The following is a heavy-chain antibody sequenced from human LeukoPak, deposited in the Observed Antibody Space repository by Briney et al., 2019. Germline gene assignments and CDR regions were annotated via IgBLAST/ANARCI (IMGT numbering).Heavy chain of an antibody. CDR2: INPNSGGT. CDR1: GYTFTGYY. V-gene: IGHV1-2*02. D-gene: IGHD2-2*01. Sequence: ASVKVSCKASGYTFTGYYMHWVRQAPGQGLEWMGWINPNSGGTNYAQKFQGRVTMTRDTSISTAYMELSRLRSDDTAVYYCARDGVVVPAARPYYYYYYMDVWGKGTTVTVSS. J-gene: IGHJ6*03. CDR3: ARDGVVVPAARPYYYYYYMDV.